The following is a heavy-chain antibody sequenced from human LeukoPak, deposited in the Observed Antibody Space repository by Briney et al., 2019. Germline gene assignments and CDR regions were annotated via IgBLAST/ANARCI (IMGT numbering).Heavy chain of an antibody. J-gene: IGHJ6*04. V-gene: IGHV1-69*01. Sequence: ASVKVSCTASGGTFTIYAISWVRQAPGQGLEWMGGIIPIFGTANYAQKFQGRVTITADESTSTAYTELSSLRSEDTAVYYCARDTYCSGGSCYPQNYYYGMDVWGKGTTVTVSS. D-gene: IGHD2-15*01. CDR1: GGTFTIYA. CDR3: ARDTYCSGGSCYPQNYYYGMDV. CDR2: IIPIFGTA.